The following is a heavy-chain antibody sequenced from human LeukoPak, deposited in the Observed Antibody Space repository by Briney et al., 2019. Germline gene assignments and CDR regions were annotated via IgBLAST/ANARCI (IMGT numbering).Heavy chain of an antibody. CDR1: GFTFSDYY. CDR3: ARAGGSSGWYEAFDY. D-gene: IGHD6-19*01. J-gene: IGHJ4*02. V-gene: IGHV3-11*06. CDR2: ISSSSSYT. Sequence: GGSLRLSCAASGFTFSDYYMSWIRQAPGKGLEWVSYISSSSSYTNYADSVKGRFTISRDNAKNSLYLQMNSLRAEDTAVYYCARAGGSSGWYEAFDYWAREPWSPSPQ.